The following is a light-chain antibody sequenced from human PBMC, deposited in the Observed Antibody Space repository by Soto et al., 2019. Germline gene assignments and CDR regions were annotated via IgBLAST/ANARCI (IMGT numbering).Light chain of an antibody. Sequence: EIVLTQSPGTLSLSPGEMATLSCRASQDVVNNYLAWFQQKPGQAPRLLVHGASNRAAGIPDRFSGSGSATDFTLTISRLEPEDFAVYYCQQSSFSLLTFGGGTRIEI. V-gene: IGKV3-20*01. CDR3: QQSSFSLLT. CDR2: GAS. CDR1: QDVVNNY. J-gene: IGKJ4*01.